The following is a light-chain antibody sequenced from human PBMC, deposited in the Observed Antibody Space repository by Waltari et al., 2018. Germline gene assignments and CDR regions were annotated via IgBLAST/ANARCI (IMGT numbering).Light chain of an antibody. Sequence: IQLTQSPSSLSASVGNRVTINCRASQGISSYLAWYQQKPGKAPELLIYAASTLQGGVPSRFSGSGSGTDFTLTISSLQPEDSATYFCQQLKTYPITFGQGTRLEI. CDR3: QQLKTYPIT. J-gene: IGKJ5*01. CDR2: AAS. V-gene: IGKV1-9*01. CDR1: QGISSY.